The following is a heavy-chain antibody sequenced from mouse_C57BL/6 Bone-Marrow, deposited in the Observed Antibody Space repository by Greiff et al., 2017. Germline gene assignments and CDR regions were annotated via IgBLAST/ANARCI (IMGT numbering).Heavy chain of an antibody. J-gene: IGHJ2*01. V-gene: IGHV1-81*01. Sequence: QVQLQQSGAELARPGASVKLSCKASGYTFTSYGISWVKQSTGQGLEWIGEIYPRSGNTYYNEKFKGKAPLTADQSSSTAYMELRSLTSEDSAVYFCASGDVYHFDYWGQGTTLTVSS. CDR3: ASGDVYHFDY. CDR2: IYPRSGNT. CDR1: GYTFTSYG.